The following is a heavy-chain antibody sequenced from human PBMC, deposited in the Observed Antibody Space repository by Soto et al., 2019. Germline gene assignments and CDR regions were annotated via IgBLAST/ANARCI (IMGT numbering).Heavy chain of an antibody. Sequence: SETLSVSYTVADGTIVDRGCCWGWIRKPPGKGLEWIGSIYYSGSTYYNPSLKSRVTISVDTSKNQFSLKLSSVTAADTAVYYCARPYTTITIHAFDIWGEGTMVTVSS. J-gene: IGHJ3*02. CDR1: DGTIVDRGCC. V-gene: IGHV4-39*01. D-gene: IGHD3-3*01. CDR3: ARPYTTITIHAFDI. CDR2: IYYSGST.